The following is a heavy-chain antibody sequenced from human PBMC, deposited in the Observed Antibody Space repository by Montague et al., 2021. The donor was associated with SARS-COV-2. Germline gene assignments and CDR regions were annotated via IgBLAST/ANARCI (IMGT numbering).Heavy chain of an antibody. V-gene: IGHV4-31*03. Sequence: TLSLTCTVSGGSISSGGYYWSWIRQHPGKGLEWIGYIYYSGSTYYNPSLKSRVTISVNTSKNQFSLKLSSVTAADTAVYYCARAGITIFGVVTHYDYRGQGTLVTVSS. J-gene: IGHJ4*02. CDR3: ARAGITIFGVVTHYDY. CDR2: IYYSGST. D-gene: IGHD3-3*01. CDR1: GGSISSGGYY.